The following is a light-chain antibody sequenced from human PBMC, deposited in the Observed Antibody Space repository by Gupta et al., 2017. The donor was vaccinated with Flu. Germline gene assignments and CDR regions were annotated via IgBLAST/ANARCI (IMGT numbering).Light chain of an antibody. CDR1: QSLLHSNGYNY. J-gene: IGKJ1*01. V-gene: IGKV2-28*01. CDR2: LGS. CDR3: RQSLHTPWT. Sequence: DIVMTQSPLSLPVTPGEPASISCRSSQSLLHSNGYNYLDWYLQKPGQSPQLLVYLGSNRASGVPDRFSGSGSGTDFTRKISRVEAADVGVYYCRQSLHTPWTFGQGTKVEIK.